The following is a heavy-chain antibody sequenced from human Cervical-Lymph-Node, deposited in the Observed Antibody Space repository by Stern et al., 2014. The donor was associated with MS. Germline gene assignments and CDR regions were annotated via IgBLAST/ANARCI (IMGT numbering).Heavy chain of an antibody. Sequence: IQLVQSGAEVKKPGSSEKVSCKASLGTFSSYAISWVRQAPGQGLEWMGGIIPILGTATYAQKLQGKVKLTAAASTRHASQDLSSLRSEDTAVYYCSLRVTMIVAAAIDYWGQGTLVIVSS. J-gene: IGHJ4*02. CDR3: SLRVTMIVAAAIDY. V-gene: IGHV1-69*11. CDR1: LGTFSSYA. D-gene: IGHD3-22*01. CDR2: IIPILGTA.